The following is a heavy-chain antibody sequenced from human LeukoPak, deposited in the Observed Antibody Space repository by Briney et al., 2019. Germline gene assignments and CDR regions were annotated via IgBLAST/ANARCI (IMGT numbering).Heavy chain of an antibody. CDR2: ISAYNGNT. V-gene: IGHV1-18*01. Sequence: ASVKVSCKASGYTFTSYGISWARQAPGQGLEWMGWISAYNGNTNYAQKLQGRVTMTTDTSTSTAYMELRSLRSDDTAVYYCARLGYCSSTSCYIDYYYYGMDVWGQGTTVTVSS. J-gene: IGHJ6*02. D-gene: IGHD2-2*02. CDR1: GYTFTSYG. CDR3: ARLGYCSSTSCYIDYYYYGMDV.